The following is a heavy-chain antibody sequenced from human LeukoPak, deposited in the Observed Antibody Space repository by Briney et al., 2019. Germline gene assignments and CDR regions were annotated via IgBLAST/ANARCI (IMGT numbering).Heavy chain of an antibody. CDR3: ARAASGWYGYYYYSMDV. D-gene: IGHD6-19*01. Sequence: GGSLRLSCAASGFTLSTYDMHWVRQATGKGLEWVSGIGATGDTYYPGSVKGRFTISRENAKNSMHLQMNSLRAGETAVYYCARAASGWYGYYYYSMDVWGKGTTVTVSS. V-gene: IGHV3-13*01. J-gene: IGHJ6*03. CDR1: GFTLSTYD. CDR2: IGATGDT.